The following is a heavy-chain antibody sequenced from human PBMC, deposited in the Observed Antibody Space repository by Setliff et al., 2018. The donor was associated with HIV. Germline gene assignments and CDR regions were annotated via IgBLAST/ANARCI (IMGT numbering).Heavy chain of an antibody. CDR2: IYYSGSP. CDR1: GGSISSGGYY. Sequence: SETLSLTCTVSGGSISSGGYYWSWIRQHLGKGLEWIGNIYYSGSPYYNPSLKSRLTMSVDTSKNQFSLRLSSVTAADTALYYCARGGGGAYYYYYMDVWGKGTTVTVSS. J-gene: IGHJ6*03. CDR3: ARGGGGAYYYYYMDV. V-gene: IGHV4-31*03. D-gene: IGHD1-26*01.